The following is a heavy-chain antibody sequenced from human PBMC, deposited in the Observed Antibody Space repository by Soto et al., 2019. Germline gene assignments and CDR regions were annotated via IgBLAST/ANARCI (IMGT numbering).Heavy chain of an antibody. D-gene: IGHD6-13*01. Sequence: ASVKFSCKASGYTFTNYGISWVRQAPGQGLEWMGWISTNSNRTDYAQKLQDRVTMTRDTSISAAYMELSRLTSDDTAVYYCAKGGSSWTEWFDPWGQGTLVTVSS. CDR3: AKGGSSWTEWFDP. CDR2: ISTNSNRT. CDR1: GYTFTNYG. V-gene: IGHV1-18*04. J-gene: IGHJ5*02.